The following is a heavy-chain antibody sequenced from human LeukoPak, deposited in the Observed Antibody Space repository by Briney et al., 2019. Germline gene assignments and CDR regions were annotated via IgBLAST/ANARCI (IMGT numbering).Heavy chain of an antibody. J-gene: IGHJ6*02. CDR3: AREFVGYNDYGDYQNYYGMDV. D-gene: IGHD4-17*01. V-gene: IGHV1-2*04. CDR2: INPNSGGT. CDR1: GYTFTGYY. Sequence: ASVKVSCKASGYTFTGYYMHWVRQAPGQGLEWMGWINPNSGGTNYAQKFQGWVTMTRDTSISTAYMELSRLRSDDTAVYYCAREFVGYNDYGDYQNYYGMDVWGQGTTVAVSS.